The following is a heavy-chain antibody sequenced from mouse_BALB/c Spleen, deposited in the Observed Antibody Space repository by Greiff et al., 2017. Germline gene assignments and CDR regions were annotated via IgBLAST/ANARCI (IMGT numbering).Heavy chain of an antibody. CDR3: ARDDYDGEWFAY. D-gene: IGHD2-4*01. CDR1: GFTFSSYG. CDR2: ISSGGSYT. J-gene: IGHJ3*01. Sequence: EVKVVESGGDLVKPGGSLKLSCAASGFTFSSYGMSWVRQTPDKRLEWVATISSGGSYTYYPDSVKGRFTISRDNAKNTLYLQMSSLKSEDTAMYYCARDDYDGEWFAYWGQGTLVTVSA. V-gene: IGHV5-6*01.